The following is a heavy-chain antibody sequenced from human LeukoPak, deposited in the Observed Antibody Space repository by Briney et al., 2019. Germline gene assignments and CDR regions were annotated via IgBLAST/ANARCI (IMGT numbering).Heavy chain of an antibody. Sequence: GRSLRLSCAATGFTFSSYGMHWVRQAPGKGLEWVAVISYDGSNKYYADSVKGRFTISRDNFKNTLYLQMNSLRAEDTAVYYRARTYGSGSPFDYWGQGTLVTVSS. J-gene: IGHJ4*02. CDR3: ARTYGSGSPFDY. D-gene: IGHD3-10*01. V-gene: IGHV3-30*03. CDR2: ISYDGSNK. CDR1: GFTFSSYG.